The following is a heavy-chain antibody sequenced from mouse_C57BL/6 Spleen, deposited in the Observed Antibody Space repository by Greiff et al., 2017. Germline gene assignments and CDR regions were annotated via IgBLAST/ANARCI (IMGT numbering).Heavy chain of an antibody. Sequence: EVQRVESGPGLVKPSQSLSLTCSVTGYSITSGYYWNWIRQFPGNKLEWMGYISYDGSNNYNPSLKNRISITRDPSKNQFFLKLNSVTTEDTATYYCARDRGIYYGYDDAMDYWGQGTSVTVSS. CDR3: ARDRGIYYGYDDAMDY. V-gene: IGHV3-6*01. CDR1: GYSITSGYY. J-gene: IGHJ4*01. CDR2: ISYDGSN. D-gene: IGHD2-2*01.